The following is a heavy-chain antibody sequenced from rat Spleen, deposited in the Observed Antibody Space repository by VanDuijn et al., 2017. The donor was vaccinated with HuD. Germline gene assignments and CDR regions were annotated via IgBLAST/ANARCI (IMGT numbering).Heavy chain of an antibody. CDR2: ISYDGRST. J-gene: IGHJ3*01. Sequence: EVQLVESGGGLVQPGRSLKLSCAASGFTVSDYNMAWVRQAPKKGLEWVATISYDGRSTYYRDSVKGRFTISRDNAKSTLYLQMDSLRSEDTATYYCARQEDGGYSDGWFAYWGQGTLVTVSS. D-gene: IGHD1-11*01. V-gene: IGHV5-7*01. CDR3: ARQEDGGYSDGWFAY. CDR1: GFTVSDYN.